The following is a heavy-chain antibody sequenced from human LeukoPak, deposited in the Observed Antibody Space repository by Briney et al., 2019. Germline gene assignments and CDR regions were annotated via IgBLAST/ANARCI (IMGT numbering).Heavy chain of an antibody. CDR2: IYPSGSTT. CDR1: GGSISSYY. J-gene: IGHJ6*03. Sequence: SETLSLTCSVSGGSISSYYWNWFRQPAGKGLKGIGRIYPSGSTTNYNPSLESRVTISVDKSESQFSLKVTSVTAADTAVYFCARGHKVGYYYYFYMDVWGKGTTVTVSS. CDR3: ARGHKVGYYYYFYMDV. V-gene: IGHV4-4*07.